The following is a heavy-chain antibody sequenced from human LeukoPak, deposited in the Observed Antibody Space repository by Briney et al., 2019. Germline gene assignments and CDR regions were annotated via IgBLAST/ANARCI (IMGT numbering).Heavy chain of an antibody. J-gene: IGHJ4*02. CDR3: ARDLTYYDFWVDY. CDR2: ISYDGSNK. Sequence: GALRLSCAASGFTLSSYAMHWVRQAPGKGLEWVAVISYDGSNKYYADSVKGRFTISRDNSKNTLYLQMNSLRAEDTAVYYCARDLTYYDFWVDYWGQGTLVTVSS. CDR1: GFTLSSYA. V-gene: IGHV3-30*01. D-gene: IGHD3-3*01.